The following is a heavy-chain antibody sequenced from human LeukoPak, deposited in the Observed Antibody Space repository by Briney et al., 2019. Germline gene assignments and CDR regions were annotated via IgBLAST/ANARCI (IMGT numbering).Heavy chain of an antibody. Sequence: PGGSLRLSCAASGFTFSSYWMHWVRQAPGKGLEWVSAISGSGGSTYYADSVKGRFTISRDNSKNTLYLQMNSLRAEDTAVYYCAKDSGYYYGSGRPYYMDVWGKGTTVTVSS. CDR1: GFTFSSYW. D-gene: IGHD3-10*01. J-gene: IGHJ6*03. CDR3: AKDSGYYYGSGRPYYMDV. CDR2: ISGSGGST. V-gene: IGHV3-23*01.